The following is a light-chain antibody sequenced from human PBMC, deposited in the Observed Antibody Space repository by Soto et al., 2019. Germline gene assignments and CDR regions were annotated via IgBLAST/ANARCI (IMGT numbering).Light chain of an antibody. CDR2: AAS. CDR1: QSVSTT. J-gene: IGKJ1*01. Sequence: EIVMTQSPATLSVSPGERATLSCRASQSVSTTVAWYHQKPGQAPRLLIFAASTRATGIPARFSGSGSGTEFSLTITSLQSEDFALYYCQQYNNRPPWTFGQGTKVDIK. V-gene: IGKV3-15*01. CDR3: QQYNNRPPWT.